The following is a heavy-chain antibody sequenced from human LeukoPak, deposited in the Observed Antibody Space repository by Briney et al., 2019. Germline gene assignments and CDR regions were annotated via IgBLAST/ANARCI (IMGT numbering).Heavy chain of an antibody. D-gene: IGHD3-22*01. Sequence: GASVKVSCKASGYIFISYYIHWVRQAPGQGLEWMGLINPTGGVTTYAQRFQGRVTMTSDKSTSTVYMELSSLRSEDTALYYCARDENSSGYHGHWGQGTLVTVSS. CDR1: GYIFISYY. J-gene: IGHJ4*02. V-gene: IGHV1-46*01. CDR2: INPTGGVT. CDR3: ARDENSSGYHGH.